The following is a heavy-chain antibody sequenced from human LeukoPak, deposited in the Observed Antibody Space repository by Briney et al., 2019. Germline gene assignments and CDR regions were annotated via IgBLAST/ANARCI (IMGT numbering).Heavy chain of an antibody. CDR3: ARDRSIKGFWSGYPYGMDV. V-gene: IGHV3-23*01. J-gene: IGHJ6*02. CDR1: GFTFSSYA. D-gene: IGHD3-3*01. Sequence: PGGSLRLSCAASGFTFSSYAMSWVRQAPVRGLEWVSGISGSGGNTHYAASVKGRFTISRHNSKNTLYLQMNSLRAEDTAVYYCARDRSIKGFWSGYPYGMDVWGQGTTVTVSS. CDR2: ISGSGGNT.